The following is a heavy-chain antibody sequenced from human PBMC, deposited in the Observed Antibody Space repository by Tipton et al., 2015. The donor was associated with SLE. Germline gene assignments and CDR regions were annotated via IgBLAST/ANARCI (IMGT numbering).Heavy chain of an antibody. V-gene: IGHV4-34*01. D-gene: IGHD2-2*01. CDR3: ARGTDTIAVVPAARSDP. CDR2: INHSGST. J-gene: IGHJ5*02. Sequence: TLSLTCAVYGGSFSGYYWSWIRQPPGKGLEWIGEINHSGSTNYNPSLKSRVTISVDTSKNQFSLKLSSVTAADTAVYYCARGTDTIAVVPAARSDPWGQGTLVTVSS. CDR1: GGSFSGYY.